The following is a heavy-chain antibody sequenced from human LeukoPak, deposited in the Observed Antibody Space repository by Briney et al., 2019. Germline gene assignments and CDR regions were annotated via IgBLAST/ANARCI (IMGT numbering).Heavy chain of an antibody. D-gene: IGHD6-13*01. Sequence: SETLSLTCAVSGGSISSGGYSWSWIRQPPGKGLEWIGYIYYSGSTYYNPSLKSRVTISVDTSKNQFSLKLSSVTAADTAVYYCARGEAVALQGFDYWGQGTLVTVSS. CDR2: IYYSGST. V-gene: IGHV4-30-4*07. J-gene: IGHJ4*02. CDR3: ARGEAVALQGFDY. CDR1: GGSISSGGYS.